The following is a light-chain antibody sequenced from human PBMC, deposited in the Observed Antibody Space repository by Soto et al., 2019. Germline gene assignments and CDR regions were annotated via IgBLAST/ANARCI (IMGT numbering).Light chain of an antibody. Sequence: DIQMTQSPSSLSASVGDRVTITCQASQDISNYLNWYQQKPGKAPKLLIYDASNLETGVPSRFSGSGSGTDFTFTISSLQPEDIATYYCRQYDNHRPLTFGGGTKVEIK. J-gene: IGKJ4*01. CDR2: DAS. CDR3: RQYDNHRPLT. CDR1: QDISNY. V-gene: IGKV1-33*01.